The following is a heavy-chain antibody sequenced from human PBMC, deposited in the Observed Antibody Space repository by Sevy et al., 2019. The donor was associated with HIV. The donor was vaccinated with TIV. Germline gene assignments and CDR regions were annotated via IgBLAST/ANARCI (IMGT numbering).Heavy chain of an antibody. V-gene: IGHV3-23*01. D-gene: IGHD3-22*01. CDR1: GFSFSTYD. J-gene: IGHJ4*02. Sequence: GGSLRLSCAASGFSFSTYDMSWVRQAPGKGLEWVSSITDSGRAKYYADSVKGRFTISRDNSKNTLSLQMNSLRAEDTAIYYCAKENHAFYYDYWGQGTLVTVSS. CDR3: AKENHAFYYDY. CDR2: ITDSGRAK.